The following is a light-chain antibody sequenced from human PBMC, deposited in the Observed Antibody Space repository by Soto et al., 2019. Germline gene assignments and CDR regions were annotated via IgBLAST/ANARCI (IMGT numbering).Light chain of an antibody. CDR1: SSDVGGSNY. CDR3: RSNRSGSTLV. CDR2: DVN. V-gene: IGLV2-14*01. Sequence: QSALTQPASVSGSPGQSITISCTGTSSDVGGSNYVSWYQQHPGKAPKLMIYDVNDRPSGISNRFYGSKSGNTASLTISGLQAEDEDDYNCRSNRSGSTLVFGGGTKLTVL. J-gene: IGLJ2*01.